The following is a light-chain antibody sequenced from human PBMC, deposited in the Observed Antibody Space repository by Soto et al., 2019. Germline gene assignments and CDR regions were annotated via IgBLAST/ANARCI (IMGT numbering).Light chain of an antibody. CDR3: QQYDTPPYT. Sequence: DIVMTQSPDYLAVSLGERATINCKSSQSVLYSSNNKNYLAWYQQKPGQPPKLLIYWASLRESGVPDRFSGSGSGTDFTLTISSLQAEDVAIYYCQQYDTPPYTLGQGTKLEIK. J-gene: IGKJ2*01. V-gene: IGKV4-1*01. CDR2: WAS. CDR1: QSVLYSSNNKNY.